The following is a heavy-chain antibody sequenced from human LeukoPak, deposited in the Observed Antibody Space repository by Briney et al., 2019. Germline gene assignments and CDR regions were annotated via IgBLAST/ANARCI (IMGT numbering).Heavy chain of an antibody. J-gene: IGHJ4*02. CDR2: IYYSGST. D-gene: IGHD5-12*01. CDR1: GGSISNYY. CDR3: AREPGGARYSGYDPFDY. V-gene: IGHV4-59*12. Sequence: SETLSLTCTVSGGSISNYYWSWIRQPPGKGLEWIGYIYYSGSTNYNPSLKSRVTISVDTSKNQFSLQLRSVTPEDTAVYYCAREPGGARYSGYDPFDYWGQGTLVTVSS.